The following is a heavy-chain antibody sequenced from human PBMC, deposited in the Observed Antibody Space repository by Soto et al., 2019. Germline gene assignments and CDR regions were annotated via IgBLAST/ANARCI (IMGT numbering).Heavy chain of an antibody. D-gene: IGHD3-22*01. J-gene: IGHJ3*02. CDR3: ARDYYDSSGYYYVMRGDAFDI. Sequence: GASVKVSCKASGYTFTSYGISWVRQAPGQGLEWMGWISAYNGNTNYAQKLQGRVTMTTDTSMSTAYMELRSLRSDDTAVYYCARDYYDSSGYYYVMRGDAFDIWGQGTMVTVSS. CDR2: ISAYNGNT. V-gene: IGHV1-18*04. CDR1: GYTFTSYG.